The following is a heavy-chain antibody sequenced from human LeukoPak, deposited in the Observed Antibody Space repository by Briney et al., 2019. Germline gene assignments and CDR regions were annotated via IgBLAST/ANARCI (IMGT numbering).Heavy chain of an antibody. J-gene: IGHJ3*02. V-gene: IGHV4-59*13. CDR2: IYYSGTT. Sequence: SETLSLTCTVSSGSISCYYWSWIRQTPGKELEWIGYIYYSGTTNYNPSLNSRVTISLDASNKQLSLTLSSVTAEDTAVYYCASLELIGEKRGAFHTWGQGTMVTVSS. CDR3: ASLELIGEKRGAFHT. D-gene: IGHD1-26*01. CDR1: SGSISCYY.